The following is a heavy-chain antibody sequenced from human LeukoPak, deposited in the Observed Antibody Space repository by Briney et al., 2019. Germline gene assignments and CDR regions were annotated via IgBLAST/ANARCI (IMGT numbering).Heavy chain of an antibody. CDR3: AKDRVNSGGDYGPYYYYYMDV. CDR1: GFTFSSYG. V-gene: IGHV3-30*02. D-gene: IGHD4-17*01. J-gene: IGHJ6*03. CDR2: IRYDGSNK. Sequence: PGGSLRLSCAASGFTFSSYGMHWVRQAPGKGLEWVAFIRYDGSNKYYADSVKGRFTISRDNSKNTLYLQMNSLRAEDTAVYYCAKDRVNSGGDYGPYYYYYMDVWGKGTTVTISS.